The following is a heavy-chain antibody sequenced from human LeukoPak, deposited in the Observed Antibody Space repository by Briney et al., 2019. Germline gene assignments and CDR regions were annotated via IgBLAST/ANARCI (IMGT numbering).Heavy chain of an antibody. D-gene: IGHD2-15*01. CDR3: ARLWSTSCRGGSCPHQPNS. J-gene: IGHJ4*02. Sequence: PSEPLSLTCTVSGGPISNRNYHWGWIRQPPGKGLERIGSICSSGSAHHNPSLKRRVTTPLDTPTNQLPLRLTSLTAADRAFYYCARLWSTSCRGGSCPHQPNSWGQGTLVTVSS. CDR1: GGPISNRNYH. V-gene: IGHV4-39*01. CDR2: ICSSGSA.